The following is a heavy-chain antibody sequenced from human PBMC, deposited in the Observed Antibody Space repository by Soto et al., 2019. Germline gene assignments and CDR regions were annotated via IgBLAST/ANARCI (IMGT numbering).Heavy chain of an antibody. CDR2: IYSTGST. D-gene: IGHD1-1*01. V-gene: IGHV4-61*01. J-gene: IGHJ6*02. CDR1: GGSVSSGSYY. Sequence: KPSETLSLTCTVSGGSVSSGSYYWSWIRQAPGKGLEWIGYIYSTGSTNYSPSLKSRVTISVDTSKNQFSLRVKFVTAADTAVYFCARERHSRLTNYYYGMDVWGQGTTVTVSS. CDR3: ARERHSRLTNYYYGMDV.